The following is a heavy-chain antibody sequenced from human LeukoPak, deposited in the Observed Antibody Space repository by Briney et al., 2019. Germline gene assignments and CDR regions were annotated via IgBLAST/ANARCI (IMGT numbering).Heavy chain of an antibody. V-gene: IGHV5-51*01. CDR2: IYPGDSDT. CDR1: GSSFSTYW. D-gene: IGHD5-18*01. CDR3: ARRRDERGYKDIFDI. J-gene: IGHJ3*02. Sequence: GAALKISCKACGSSFSTYWIGVRRAIAGEGLGWVGIIYPGDSDTRYSPSHQGQVTISADKSISTAYLQWSSLKASDTAMYYCARRRDERGYKDIFDIWGQGTMVTVSS.